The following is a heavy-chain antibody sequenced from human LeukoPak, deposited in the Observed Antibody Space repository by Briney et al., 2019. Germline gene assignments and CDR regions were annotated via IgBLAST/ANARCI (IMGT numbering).Heavy chain of an antibody. V-gene: IGHV3-30*18. J-gene: IGHJ6*02. CDR3: AKRYLHYYYGMDV. CDR1: GFTFSSYS. Sequence: GGSLRLSCAASGFTFSSYSMHWVRQAPGKGLEWVAVISYDGSNKYYADSVKGRFTISRDNSKNTLYLQMNSLRAEDTAVYYCAKRYLHYYYGMDVWGQGTTVTVSS. CDR2: ISYDGSNK. D-gene: IGHD1-14*01.